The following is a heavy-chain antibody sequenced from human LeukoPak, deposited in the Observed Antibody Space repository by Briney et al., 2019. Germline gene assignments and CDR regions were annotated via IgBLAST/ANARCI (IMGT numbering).Heavy chain of an antibody. Sequence: GASVKVSCKASGYTFTSFGISWVRQAPGQGLEWMGWISAYNGNINYVQKFQGRVTMTTDISTSTAYMELRSPRSDDTAVFYCVRDLGVDTSMIFFDYWGQGTLVTVSS. D-gene: IGHD5-18*01. CDR2: ISAYNGNI. J-gene: IGHJ4*02. CDR3: VRDLGVDTSMIFFDY. V-gene: IGHV1-18*01. CDR1: GYTFTSFG.